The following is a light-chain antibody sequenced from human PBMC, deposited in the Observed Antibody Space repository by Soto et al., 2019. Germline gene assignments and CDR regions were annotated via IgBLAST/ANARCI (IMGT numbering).Light chain of an antibody. CDR2: EVS. Sequence: QSDLTQPPSASGSPGQSVTISCTGTSSDVGGYNYVSWYQQHPGKAPKLMIYEVSKRPSGVPDRFSGSKSGNTASLTVSGLQAEDEADYYCSSYAGSNNLVFGTGTKLTVL. V-gene: IGLV2-8*01. CDR3: SSYAGSNNLV. J-gene: IGLJ1*01. CDR1: SSDVGGYNY.